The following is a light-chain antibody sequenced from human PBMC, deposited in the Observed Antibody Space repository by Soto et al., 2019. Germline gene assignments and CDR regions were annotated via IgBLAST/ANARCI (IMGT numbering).Light chain of an antibody. CDR1: QSVSSY. CDR2: DAS. CDR3: QQRSNWPPT. Sequence: EIVLTQSPATLSLSPGERATLSCRASQSVSSYLAWYQQKPGQAPTLLIYDASNRATGIPARFSGSGSGTDFTLTISSLEPEDFGVYYCQQRSNWPPTFGQGTKV. V-gene: IGKV3-11*01. J-gene: IGKJ1*01.